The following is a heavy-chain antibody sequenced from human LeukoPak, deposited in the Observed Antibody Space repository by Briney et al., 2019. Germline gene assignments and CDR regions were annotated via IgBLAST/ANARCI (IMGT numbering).Heavy chain of an antibody. CDR1: GYSSTSYC. Sequence: GASLKILCRGSGYSSTSYCIGWVRQLPAQGLEWMGIIYPGDSDTRYSPSFQSQVTISADKSISTAYLQWSSLKASDTAMYYCARQVSPWEHDYWGQGTLVTVSS. CDR2: IYPGDSDT. J-gene: IGHJ4*02. D-gene: IGHD1-26*01. CDR3: ARQVSPWEHDY. V-gene: IGHV5-51*01.